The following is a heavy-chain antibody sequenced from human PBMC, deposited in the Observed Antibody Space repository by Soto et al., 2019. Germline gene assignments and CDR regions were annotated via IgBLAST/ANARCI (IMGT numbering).Heavy chain of an antibody. V-gene: IGHV3-7*01. D-gene: IGHD4-17*01. CDR3: ARDRDYGGNQTYYYYYGMDV. CDR2: IKQDGSEK. CDR1: GFTFSSYW. Sequence: GGSLRLSCAASGFTFSSYWMSWVRQAPGKGLEWVANIKQDGSEKYYVDSVKGRFTISRDNAKNSLYLQMNSLRAEDTAVYYCARDRDYGGNQTYYYYYGMDVWGQGTTVTVYS. J-gene: IGHJ6*02.